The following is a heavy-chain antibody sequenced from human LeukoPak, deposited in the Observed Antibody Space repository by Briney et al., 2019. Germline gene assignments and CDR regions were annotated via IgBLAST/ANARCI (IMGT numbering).Heavy chain of an antibody. D-gene: IGHD6-13*01. J-gene: IGHJ3*02. Sequence: PSETLSLTCAVYGGSFSAYYWSWIRQPPGKGLEWIGEINHSGSTNYIPSLKSRVTISVDTSKNQFSLKLSSVTAADTAVYYCARDGMRIAAAGFDAFDIWGQGTMVTVSS. CDR3: ARDGMRIAAAGFDAFDI. V-gene: IGHV4-34*01. CDR1: GGSFSAYY. CDR2: INHSGST.